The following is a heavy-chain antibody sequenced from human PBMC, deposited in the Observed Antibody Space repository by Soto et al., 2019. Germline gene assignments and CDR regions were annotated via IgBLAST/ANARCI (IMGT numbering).Heavy chain of an antibody. CDR2: IYWDDDK. D-gene: IGHD3-3*01. Sequence: QITLNESGPTQVKPRQTLTLTCTCSGFSLTTSGVGVGWIRQPPGKAPEWLALIYWDDDKRYSPSLKSRLTITKDTSKNQVVLTMADLDPADTATYYCAHRVLRTVFGLVTTTAIYFDFWGQGTPVAVSS. J-gene: IGHJ4*02. V-gene: IGHV2-5*02. CDR1: GFSLTTSGVG. CDR3: AHRVLRTVFGLVTTTAIYFDF.